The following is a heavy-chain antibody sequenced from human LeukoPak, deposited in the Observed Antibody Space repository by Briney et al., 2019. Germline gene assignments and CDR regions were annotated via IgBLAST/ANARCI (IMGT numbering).Heavy chain of an antibody. CDR2: IYYSGST. D-gene: IGHD2-15*01. CDR3: ASNLRYCSGGSCSGGDFDY. V-gene: IGHV4-39*01. J-gene: IGHJ4*02. CDR1: GGSISSSSYY. Sequence: SETLSLTCTVSGGSISSSSYYWGWIRQPPGKGLEWIGSIYYSGSTYYNPSLKSRVTISVDTSKNQFSLKLSSVTAADTAVYYCASNLRYCSGGSCSGGDFDYWGQGTLVTVSS.